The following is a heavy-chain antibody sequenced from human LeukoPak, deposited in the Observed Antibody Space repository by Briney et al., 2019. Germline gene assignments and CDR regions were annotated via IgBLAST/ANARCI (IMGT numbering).Heavy chain of an antibody. CDR1: GFTFSSYA. CDR2: ISYDGSNK. V-gene: IGHV3-30-3*01. CDR3: ARLVGASDY. J-gene: IGHJ4*02. D-gene: IGHD1-26*01. Sequence: GGSLRLSCAASGFTFSSYAMHWVRQAPGKGLEWVAVISYDGSNKYYADSVKGRFTITRDNSKNTLYLQMNSLRAEDTAVYYCARLVGASDYWGQGTLVTVSS.